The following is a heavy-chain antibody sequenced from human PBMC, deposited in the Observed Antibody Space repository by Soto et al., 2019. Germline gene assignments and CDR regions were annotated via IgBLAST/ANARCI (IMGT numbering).Heavy chain of an antibody. CDR3: AREGTMVREYYYYGMDV. D-gene: IGHD3-10*01. J-gene: IGHJ6*02. CDR1: GGSISSYY. Sequence: PSETLSLTCTVSGGSISSYYWSWIRQPAGKGLEWIGRIYTSGSTNYNPSLKSRVTMSVDTSKNQFSLKLSSVTAADTAVYYCAREGTMVREYYYYGMDVWGQGTTVTVSS. V-gene: IGHV4-4*07. CDR2: IYTSGST.